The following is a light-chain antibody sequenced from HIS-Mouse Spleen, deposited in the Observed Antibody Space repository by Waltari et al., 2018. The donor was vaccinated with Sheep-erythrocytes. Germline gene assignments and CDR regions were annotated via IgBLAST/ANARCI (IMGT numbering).Light chain of an antibody. V-gene: IGKV1-8*01. J-gene: IGKJ1*01. Sequence: AIRMTQSPSSFSASTGDRVTIACRAGQGISSYLAWYQQKPGKAPKLLIYAASTLQSGVPSRFSGSGSGTDFTLPISCLQSEDFATYYCQQYYSYPPTFGQGTKVEIK. CDR3: QQYYSYPPT. CDR1: QGISSY. CDR2: AAS.